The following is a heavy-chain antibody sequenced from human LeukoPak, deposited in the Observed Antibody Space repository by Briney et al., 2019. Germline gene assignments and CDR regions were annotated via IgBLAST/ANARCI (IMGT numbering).Heavy chain of an antibody. CDR1: GGSISSSSDY. V-gene: IGHV4-39*01. J-gene: IGHJ4*02. CDR3: ARHYYDSSGYRRDYYFDY. D-gene: IGHD3-22*01. CDR2: IYYSGTT. Sequence: SETLSLTCTVSGGSISSSSDYWGWIRQPPGKGLEYIGCIYYSGTTYYNPSLKSRVSMSVDMSKNQFSLKLSSVTAADTAVYYCARHYYDSSGYRRDYYFDYWGQGTLVTVSS.